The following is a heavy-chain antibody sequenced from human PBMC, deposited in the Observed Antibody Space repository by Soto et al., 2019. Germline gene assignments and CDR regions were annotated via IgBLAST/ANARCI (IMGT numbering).Heavy chain of an antibody. Sequence: GGSLRLSCAASGFTFSNAWMNWVRQAPGKGLEWVGRIKSKTDGGTTDYAAPVKGRFTISRDDSKNTLYLQMNSLKTEDTAVYYCTTPRPGTIPYYYYGMDVWGQGTTVTVSS. CDR3: TTPRPGTIPYYYYGMDV. CDR1: GFTFSNAW. CDR2: IKSKTDGGTT. V-gene: IGHV3-15*07. J-gene: IGHJ6*02. D-gene: IGHD1-7*01.